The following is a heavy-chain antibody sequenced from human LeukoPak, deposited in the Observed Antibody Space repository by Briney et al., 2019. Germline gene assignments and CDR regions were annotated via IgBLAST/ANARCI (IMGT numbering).Heavy chain of an antibody. Sequence: TGGSLSLSCAASGFTFSSCGFNWVRQAPGKGLEWVSSIGPTGTDRYYADSVRGRFTISRDNAKNSTYLQMDSLRDEDTAVYYCATETIGRHYDYWGQGTLLTVSS. CDR2: IGPTGTDR. CDR3: ATETIGRHYDY. J-gene: IGHJ4*02. CDR1: GFTFSSCG. D-gene: IGHD1-14*01. V-gene: IGHV3-21*01.